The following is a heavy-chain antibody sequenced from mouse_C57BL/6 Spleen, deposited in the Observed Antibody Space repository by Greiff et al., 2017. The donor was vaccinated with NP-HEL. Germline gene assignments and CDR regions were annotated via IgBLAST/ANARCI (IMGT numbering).Heavy chain of an antibody. D-gene: IGHD2-4*01. V-gene: IGHV5-6*01. CDR1: GFTFSSYG. CDR3: ARQRNDYERVAY. J-gene: IGHJ2*01. CDR2: ISSGGSYT. Sequence: EVKLVESGGDLVKPGGSLKLSCAASGFTFSSYGMSWVRQTPDKRLEWVATISSGGSYTYYPDSVKGRFTISRDNAKSTLYLQMSSLKSEDTAMYYCARQRNDYERVAYWGQGTTLTVSS.